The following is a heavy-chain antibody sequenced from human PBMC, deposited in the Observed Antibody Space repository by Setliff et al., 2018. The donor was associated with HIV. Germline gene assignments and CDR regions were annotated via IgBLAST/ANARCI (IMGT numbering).Heavy chain of an antibody. Sequence: PSETLSLTCTVSGGSISRSNYYWGWIRQPPGKGLEWIGSVYYSGTSYYNPSLKSRVTISIDTSKNQFSLKLTSVTAADTAVYYCARDDDKLFDYWGQGALVTVSS. V-gene: IGHV4-39*07. D-gene: IGHD3-22*01. CDR1: GGSISRSNYY. CDR3: ARDDDKLFDY. J-gene: IGHJ4*02. CDR2: VYYSGTS.